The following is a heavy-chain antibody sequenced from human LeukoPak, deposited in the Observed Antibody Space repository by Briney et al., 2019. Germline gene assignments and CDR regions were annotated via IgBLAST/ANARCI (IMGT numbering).Heavy chain of an antibody. V-gene: IGHV3-21*04. J-gene: IGHJ6*03. CDR2: ISSSSSYI. CDR1: GFTFSSYS. CDR3: ARAWSRRDYYYYMDV. Sequence: PGGSLRLSCAASGFTFSSYSMNWVRQAPGKGLEWVSSISSSSSYIYYADSVKGRFTISRDNAKNSLYLQMNSLRAEDTAAYYCARAWSRRDYYYYMDVWGKGTTVTVSS. D-gene: IGHD3-3*01.